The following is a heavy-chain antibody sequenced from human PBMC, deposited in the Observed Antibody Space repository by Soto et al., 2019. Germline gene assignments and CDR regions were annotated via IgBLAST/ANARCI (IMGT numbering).Heavy chain of an antibody. J-gene: IGHJ6*02. CDR1: GFTFSTYG. V-gene: IGHV3-30*18. CDR2: ISYDGTNK. CDR3: AKVSDRHYAMDV. Sequence: PGGSLRLSCAASGFTFSTYGMHWVRQAPGKGLEWVAVISYDGTNKYYRDSVKGRFTVSRDNSKNTLYLLMNSLRPEDTAMYYCAKVSDRHYAMDVWGQGTTVTVAS.